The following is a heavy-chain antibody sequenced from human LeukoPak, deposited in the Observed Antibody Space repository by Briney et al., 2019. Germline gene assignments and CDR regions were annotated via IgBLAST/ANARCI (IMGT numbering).Heavy chain of an antibody. V-gene: IGHV3-53*01. CDR2: IYSDNT. J-gene: IGHJ4*02. CDR1: GFTVSSNS. CDR3: ARVPKIYYSYGFDY. Sequence: GGSLRLSCTVSGFTVSSNSMSWVRQAPGKGLEWVSFIYSDNTHYSDSVKGRFTISRDNSKNTLYLQMNSLRAEDTALYYCARVPKIYYSYGFDYWGQGTLVTVSS. D-gene: IGHD5-18*01.